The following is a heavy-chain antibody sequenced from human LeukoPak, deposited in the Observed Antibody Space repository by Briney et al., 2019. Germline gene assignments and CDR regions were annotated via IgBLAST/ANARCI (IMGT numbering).Heavy chain of an antibody. CDR1: GFSVSRNY. Sequence: GGSLRLSCAASGFSVSRNYMSWDRQAPGKGLKCVSVIYSGGSTNYADSVKGRFTISRDKSKNTLYLQMNSLRAEDTAVYYCATKIYSSSPFDYWGQGTLVTVSS. CDR3: ATKIYSSSPFDY. J-gene: IGHJ4*02. V-gene: IGHV3-66*02. CDR2: IYSGGST. D-gene: IGHD6-6*01.